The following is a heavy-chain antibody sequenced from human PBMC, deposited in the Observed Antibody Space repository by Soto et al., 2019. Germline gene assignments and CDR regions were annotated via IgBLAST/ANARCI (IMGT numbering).Heavy chain of an antibody. CDR1: GGPIRSSNW. CDR2: IYHSGST. Sequence: SLTCAVSGGPIRSSNWWRCVCHPPGKGLEWIGAIYHSGSTNYNASPKSRVTISVDKSKTQFSLKLSSVTAADTAVYYCARAKSLYVGPAVFYSNAHGMDLWGQGTTVTVYS. V-gene: IGHV4-4*02. CDR3: ARAKSLYVGPAVFYSNAHGMDL. D-gene: IGHD2-2*01. J-gene: IGHJ6*02.